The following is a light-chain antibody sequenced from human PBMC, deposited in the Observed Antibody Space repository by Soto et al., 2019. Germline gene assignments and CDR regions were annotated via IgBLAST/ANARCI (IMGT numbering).Light chain of an antibody. CDR1: SSDVGGYNY. V-gene: IGLV2-8*01. CDR3: SSYAGTHIV. CDR2: EVS. J-gene: IGLJ1*01. Sequence: QSALTQPPSASGSPGQSVTISCTGTSSDVGGYNYVSWYQQHPGRAPKLMIYEVSKRPSGVPDRSSGSKSGNTASLTVSGLQAEDEADYYCSSYAGTHIVFGIGTKVTVL.